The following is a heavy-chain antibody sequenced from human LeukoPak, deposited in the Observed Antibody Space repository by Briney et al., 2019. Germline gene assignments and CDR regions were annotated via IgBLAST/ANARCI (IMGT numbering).Heavy chain of an antibody. D-gene: IGHD3-22*01. CDR3: ARDRGWGNYYDSSGYYLSGPSY. CDR2: ISAYIGKT. CDR1: GYTFTSYG. J-gene: IGHJ4*02. Sequence: ASVKVSCKASGYTFTSYGISWVRQAPGQGLEWMGWISAYIGKTKYAQKLQGRVTMTTDTSTSTAYMELRSLRSDDTAVYYCARDRGWGNYYDSSGYYLSGPSYWGQGTLVTVSS. V-gene: IGHV1-18*01.